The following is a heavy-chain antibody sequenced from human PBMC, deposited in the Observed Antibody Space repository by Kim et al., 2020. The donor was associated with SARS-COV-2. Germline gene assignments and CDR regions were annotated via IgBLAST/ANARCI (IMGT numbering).Heavy chain of an antibody. CDR1: GFTFSNYA. CDR3: AKRYKAIVMVVAATLGFDC. CDR2: TSGGGGST. Sequence: GGSLRLSCAASGFTFSNYAMSWVRQAPGKGLEWVSATSGGGGSTYYADSVKGRFSISRDNSKNTLYLQMNSLRAEDTAVYYCAKRYKAIVMVVAATLGFDCWGQGTLVTVSS. J-gene: IGHJ4*02. D-gene: IGHD2-15*01. V-gene: IGHV3-23*01.